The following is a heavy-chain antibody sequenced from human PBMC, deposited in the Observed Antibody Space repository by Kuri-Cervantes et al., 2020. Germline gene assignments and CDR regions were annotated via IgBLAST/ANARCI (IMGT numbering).Heavy chain of an antibody. CDR2: INHSGST. CDR1: GGSFSGYY. V-gene: IGHV4-34*01. Sequence: GSLRLSCAVYGGSFSGYYWSWIRQPPGKGLEWIGEINHSGSTNYNPSLKSRVTISVDTSKNQFSLKLSSVTAADTAVYYCARVGTYYYDSSGYYAGDYWGQGTLVTVSS. D-gene: IGHD3-22*01. J-gene: IGHJ4*02. CDR3: ARVGTYYYDSSGYYAGDY.